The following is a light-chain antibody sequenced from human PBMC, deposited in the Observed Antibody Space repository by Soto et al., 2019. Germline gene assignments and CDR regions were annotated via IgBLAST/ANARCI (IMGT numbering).Light chain of an antibody. J-gene: IGKJ1*01. CDR2: AAS. CDR1: QNIGNY. V-gene: IGKV1-39*01. Sequence: DIQMTQSPSSLSAFVGDSVTITCRASQNIGNYLNWYQQKPGTAPKILISAASNLRSGVPSRFSGSGSGTYFTFTISSLQSEVFETYYCKQTQGTFGQGTKVDIK. CDR3: KQTQGT.